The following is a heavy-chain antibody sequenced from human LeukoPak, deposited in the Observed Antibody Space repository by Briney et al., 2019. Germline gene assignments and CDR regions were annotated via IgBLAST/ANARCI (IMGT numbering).Heavy chain of an antibody. V-gene: IGHV3-21*01. D-gene: IGHD3-16*02. CDR2: ISSSSNCI. Sequence: GGSLRLSCAASGFTFSIYSMNWVRQAPGKGLEWVSSISSSSNCIYYADSVKGRFTISRDNAKNSLYLQMNSLRAEDTAVYYCVYQNDYGDKWGQGTLVTVSS. J-gene: IGHJ4*02. CDR1: GFTFSIYS. CDR3: VYQNDYGDK.